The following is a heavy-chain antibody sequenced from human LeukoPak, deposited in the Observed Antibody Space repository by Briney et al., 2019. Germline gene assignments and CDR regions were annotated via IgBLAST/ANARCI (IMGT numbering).Heavy chain of an antibody. Sequence: GGSLRLSCAASGFTFSSYAMHWVRQAPGKGLKWVAVISYDGSNKYYADSVKGRFTISRDNSKNKLYLQMNSLRAEDTAVYYCAKGMDRGYDLVPFDYWGQGALVTVSS. CDR1: GFTFSSYA. D-gene: IGHD5-12*01. V-gene: IGHV3-30*04. J-gene: IGHJ4*02. CDR3: AKGMDRGYDLVPFDY. CDR2: ISYDGSNK.